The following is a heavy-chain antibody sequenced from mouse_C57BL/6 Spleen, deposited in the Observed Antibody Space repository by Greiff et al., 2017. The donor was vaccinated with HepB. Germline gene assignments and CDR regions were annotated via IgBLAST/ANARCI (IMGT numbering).Heavy chain of an antibody. D-gene: IGHD1-1*01. J-gene: IGHJ2*01. Sequence: VQLQQPGAELVRPGPSVKLSCKASGYTFTSYWMHWVKQRPGQGLEWIGVIDPSDSYTNYNQKFKGKATLTVDTSSSTAYMQLSSLTSEDSAVYYCAYGSNFDYWGQGTTLTVSS. V-gene: IGHV1-59*01. CDR3: AYGSNFDY. CDR2: IDPSDSYT. CDR1: GYTFTSYW.